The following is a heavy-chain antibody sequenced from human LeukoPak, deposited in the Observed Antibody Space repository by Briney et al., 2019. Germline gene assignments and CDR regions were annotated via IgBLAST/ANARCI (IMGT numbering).Heavy chain of an antibody. J-gene: IGHJ4*02. CDR2: INPSGGST. V-gene: IGHV1-46*02. CDR3: ARQGAYSSAIGMGY. D-gene: IGHD6-19*01. Sequence: ASVKVSCKASGYTFNNHYMYWVRQAPGQGLEWMGVINPSGGSTSYAQKFQGRVTMTRDTSTRTVYMEVNSLRSEDTAVYYCARQGAYSSAIGMGYWGQGTLVTVSS. CDR1: GYTFNNHY.